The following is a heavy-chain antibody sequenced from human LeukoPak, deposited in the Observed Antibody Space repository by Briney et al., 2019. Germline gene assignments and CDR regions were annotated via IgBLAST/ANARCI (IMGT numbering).Heavy chain of an antibody. Sequence: GGSLRLSCAASGFIFSDYYMSWIRQAPGKGLEWVSYISSSGSTKYYADSVKGRFTISRDNAKNSLYLQMNSLRAEDTAVYYCARENYYGPYYYYYMDVWGKGTTVTVSS. J-gene: IGHJ6*03. V-gene: IGHV3-11*04. CDR2: ISSSGSTK. CDR3: ARENYYGPYYYYYMDV. CDR1: GFIFSDYY. D-gene: IGHD3-10*01.